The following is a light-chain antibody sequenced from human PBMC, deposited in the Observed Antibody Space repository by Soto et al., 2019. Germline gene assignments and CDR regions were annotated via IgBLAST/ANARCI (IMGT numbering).Light chain of an antibody. J-gene: IGLJ3*02. CDR2: DNN. V-gene: IGLV1-51*01. Sequence: QSVLTQPPSVSAAPGQKVTISCSGSISNIGKNYVSWYQQLPGTAPKVLIYDNNKRPSGIPDRFSGSKSGTSATLGITGLQTGDEADYYCGTCDSSLSAPNWVFGGGTKLTVL. CDR3: GTCDSSLSAPNWV. CDR1: ISNIGKNY.